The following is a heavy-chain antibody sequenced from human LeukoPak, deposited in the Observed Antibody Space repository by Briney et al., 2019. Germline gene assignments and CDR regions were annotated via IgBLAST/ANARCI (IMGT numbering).Heavy chain of an antibody. CDR2: MNPNSGNT. CDR3: ARGQYYYGSGSGDYFDY. Sequence: GASVKVSCKASGYTFTSYDINWVRQATGQGLEWMGWMNPNSGNTGYAQKFQGSVSITRNTSICTAYMELGRLRSEDTAVYFCARGQYYYGSGSGDYFDYWGQGTLVTVSS. J-gene: IGHJ4*02. V-gene: IGHV1-8*03. D-gene: IGHD3-10*01. CDR1: GYTFTSYD.